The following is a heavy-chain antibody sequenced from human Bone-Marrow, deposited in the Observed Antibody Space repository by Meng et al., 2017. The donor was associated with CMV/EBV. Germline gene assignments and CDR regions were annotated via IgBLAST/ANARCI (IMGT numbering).Heavy chain of an antibody. CDR1: GYTFTGYY. J-gene: IGHJ4*02. CDR3: ARAWGYCSSTSCYYFDY. CDR2: INPNSGGT. Sequence: ASVKVSCKASGYTFTGYYMHWVRQAPGQGLEWMGWINPNSGGTNYAQKFQGRVTMTRDTSISTAYMELSRLRSDDTAVYYCARAWGYCSSTSCYYFDYWGQGTRVTGSS. V-gene: IGHV1-2*02. D-gene: IGHD2-2*01.